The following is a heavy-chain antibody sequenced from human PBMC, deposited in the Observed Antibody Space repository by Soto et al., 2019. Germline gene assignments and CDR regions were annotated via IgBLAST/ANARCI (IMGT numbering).Heavy chain of an antibody. V-gene: IGHV1-46*03. D-gene: IGHD1-26*01. CDR1: GYTFTSYG. J-gene: IGHJ5*02. Sequence: ASVKVSCKASGYTFTSYGISWVRQAPGQGLEWMGTIYPGGVNVAYAQKFEGRVTMTKDTSTSTVYMELNSLTSEDTAVYYCAREESGRDLFWWSDPGGKEPLFTVS. CDR3: AREESGRDLFWWSDP. CDR2: IYPGGVNV.